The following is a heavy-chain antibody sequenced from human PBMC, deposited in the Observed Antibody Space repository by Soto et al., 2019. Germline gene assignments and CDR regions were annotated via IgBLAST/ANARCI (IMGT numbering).Heavy chain of an antibody. CDR2: ISYDGSNK. J-gene: IGHJ4*02. V-gene: IGHV3-30-3*01. CDR3: ARDRIQLWLNIFDY. CDR1: GFTFSSYA. Sequence: HPGGSLRLSCAASGFTFSSYAMHWVRQAPGKGLEWVAVISYDGSNKYYADSVKGRFTISRDNSKNTLYLQMNSLRAEDTAVYYCARDRIQLWLNIFDYCGQGTLVTVYS. D-gene: IGHD5-18*01.